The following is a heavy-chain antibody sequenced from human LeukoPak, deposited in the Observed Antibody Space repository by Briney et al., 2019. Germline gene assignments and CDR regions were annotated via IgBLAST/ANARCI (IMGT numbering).Heavy chain of an antibody. CDR1: GGTFSSYA. D-gene: IGHD3-9*01. Sequence: SVKVSCKASGGTFSSYAISWVRQAPGQGLEWMGGIIPIFGTANYAQKFQGRVTITADKSASTAYMELSSLRSEDTAVYYCARGGYDILTGYPGPFDYWGQGTLVTVSS. CDR2: IIPIFGTA. J-gene: IGHJ4*02. CDR3: ARGGYDILTGYPGPFDY. V-gene: IGHV1-69*06.